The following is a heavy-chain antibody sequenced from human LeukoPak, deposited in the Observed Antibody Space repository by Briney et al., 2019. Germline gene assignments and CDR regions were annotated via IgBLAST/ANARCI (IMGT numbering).Heavy chain of an antibody. V-gene: IGHV5-51*01. CDR1: GYTFTNYW. Sequence: RGESLKISCKGSGYTFTNYWSGWVPQLPGKGLEWMGILYPGDSDNRYSPSFQAHVTISADKPISTAYLQWSTVKASDTALYYCARGGAVAATWLEFWGQGALVTVSS. CDR2: LYPGDSDN. D-gene: IGHD6-19*01. CDR3: ARGGAVAATWLEF. J-gene: IGHJ4*02.